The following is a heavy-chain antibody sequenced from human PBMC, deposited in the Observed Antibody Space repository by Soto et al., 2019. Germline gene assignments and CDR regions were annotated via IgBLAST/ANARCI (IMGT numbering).Heavy chain of an antibody. CDR3: AKSVRYCLGSSCSPEAFDV. Sequence: QVHLVESGGGVVQPGRSGRLSCVASGFSFSDSGMHWVRQAPGKGLEWVAAISYDGSNKYYADSVNDRFTISRDNSKNTLSLQMNSLRAEDKAVYYCAKSVRYCLGSSCSPEAFDVWGQGTLVSVSS. J-gene: IGHJ3*01. D-gene: IGHD2-15*01. CDR2: ISYDGSNK. CDR1: GFSFSDSG. V-gene: IGHV3-30*18.